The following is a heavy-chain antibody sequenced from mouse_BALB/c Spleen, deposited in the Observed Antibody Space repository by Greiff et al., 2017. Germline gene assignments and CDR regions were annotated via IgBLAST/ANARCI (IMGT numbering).Heavy chain of an antibody. CDR2: ISSGGSYT. CDR3: ARHEGGNYNYYAMDY. Sequence: VESGGGLVKPGGSLKLSCAASGFTFSSYAMSWVRQTPEKRLEWVATISSGGSYTYYPDSVKGRFTISRDNAKNTLYLQMSSLRSEDTAMYYCARHEGGNYNYYAMDYWGQGTSVTVSS. CDR1: GFTFSSYA. J-gene: IGHJ4*01. D-gene: IGHD2-1*01. V-gene: IGHV5-9-3*01.